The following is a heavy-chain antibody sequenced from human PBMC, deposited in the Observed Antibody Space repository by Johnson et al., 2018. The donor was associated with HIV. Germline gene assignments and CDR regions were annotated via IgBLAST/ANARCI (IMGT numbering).Heavy chain of an antibody. CDR3: ANESRYSARYNWNDGYAFDI. CDR1: GFTFSSFG. CDR2: IRYDGSNK. D-gene: IGHD1-1*01. Sequence: QVQLVESGGGVVQPGRSLRLSCAASGFTFSSFGMHWVRQAPGKGLEWVAFIRYDGSNKYYADSVKGRFTISRDNSKNIVYLQMDSMRAEDTGLYYCANESRYSARYNWNDGYAFDIWGQGTMVTVSS. J-gene: IGHJ3*02. V-gene: IGHV3-30*02.